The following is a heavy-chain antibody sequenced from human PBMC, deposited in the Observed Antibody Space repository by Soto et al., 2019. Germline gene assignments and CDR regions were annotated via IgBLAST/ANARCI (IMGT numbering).Heavy chain of an antibody. CDR1: GGTFNSYA. Sequence: QVQLVQSGAEVKKPGSSVKVSCKASGGTFNSYAISWVRQAPGQGLEWMGGIIPIFGTAKYAQKFQGRVTITADDSTNTGYLELTNLTSEETAVYFCTRVGYTSGPTFDYWGQGTLVIVSS. CDR2: IIPIFGTA. V-gene: IGHV1-69*01. CDR3: TRVGYTSGPTFDY. J-gene: IGHJ4*02. D-gene: IGHD5-12*01.